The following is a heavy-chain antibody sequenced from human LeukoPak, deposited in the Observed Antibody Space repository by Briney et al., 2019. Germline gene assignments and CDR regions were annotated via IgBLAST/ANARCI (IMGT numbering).Heavy chain of an antibody. Sequence: ASVKVSCKTSGGTFSTYSINWVRQAPGQGLEWMGWISAYNGNTNYAQKLQGRVTMTTDTSTSTAYMELRSLRSDDTAVYYCARDDLQQLGFDYWGQGTLVTVSS. CDR3: ARDDLQQLGFDY. CDR2: ISAYNGNT. D-gene: IGHD6-13*01. J-gene: IGHJ4*02. V-gene: IGHV1-18*01. CDR1: GGTFSTYS.